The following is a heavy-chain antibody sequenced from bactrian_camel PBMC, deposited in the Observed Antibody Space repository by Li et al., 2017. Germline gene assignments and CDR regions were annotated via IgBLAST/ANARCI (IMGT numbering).Heavy chain of an antibody. V-gene: IGHV3S40*01. J-gene: IGHJ4*01. CDR3: ATRGTGAAWSLAY. D-gene: IGHD5*01. Sequence: VQLVESEGGLVQPGGSLRLSCTASALPFDKFDKYTMHWVRQAPGKGLEWVSAIDSGGDNTFYADSVKGRFTVSRDNAKNVVYLQLNSLNTEDMAMYYCATRGTGAAWSLAYWGQGTQVTVS. CDR1: ALPFDKFDKYT. CDR2: IDSGGDNT.